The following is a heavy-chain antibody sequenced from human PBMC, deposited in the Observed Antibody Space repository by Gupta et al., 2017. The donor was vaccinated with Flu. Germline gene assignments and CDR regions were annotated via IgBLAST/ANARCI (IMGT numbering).Heavy chain of an antibody. Sequence: EVQLLESGGGLVQPGGSLRLSCAASGFTFSSYAMSWVRQAPGKGLVWVSVISGSGGGTDYTDSVKGRFTISRDNSKNTLYLQMNSLRAEDTAVYYCARDVRDSNNWFVYYYGLDVWGLGTTVTVSS. CDR1: GFTFSSYA. CDR3: ARDVRDSNNWFVYYYGLDV. J-gene: IGHJ6*02. D-gene: IGHD6-13*01. V-gene: IGHV3-23*01. CDR2: ISGSGGGT.